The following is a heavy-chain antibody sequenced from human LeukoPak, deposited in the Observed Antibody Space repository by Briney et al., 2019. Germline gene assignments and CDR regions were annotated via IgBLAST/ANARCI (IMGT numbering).Heavy chain of an antibody. CDR3: ARVYCSGCSCYWFDP. J-gene: IGHJ5*02. Sequence: ASVKVSCKASGYTFTSYGISWVRQAPGQGLEWMGWISAYNGNTSYAQKLQGRVTMTTDTSTSTAYMELRSLRSDDTAVYYCARVYCSGCSCYWFDPWGQGTLVTVSS. CDR1: GYTFTSYG. CDR2: ISAYNGNT. D-gene: IGHD2-15*01. V-gene: IGHV1-18*01.